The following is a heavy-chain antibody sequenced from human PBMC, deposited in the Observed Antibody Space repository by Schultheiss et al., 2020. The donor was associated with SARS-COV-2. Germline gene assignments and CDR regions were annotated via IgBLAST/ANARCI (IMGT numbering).Heavy chain of an antibody. J-gene: IGHJ1*01. V-gene: IGHV4-61*05. CDR3: VSTSDIVVAVATT. CDR2: IYYSGST. D-gene: IGHD2-15*01. CDR1: GGSISRSGYY. Sequence: SETLSLTCTVSGGSISRSGYYWGWIRQLPGKGLEWIGYIYYSGSTNYNPSLKSRVTISADTSKNQFSLKLSSVTATDTAVYYCVSTSDIVVAVATTWGQGTLVTVSS.